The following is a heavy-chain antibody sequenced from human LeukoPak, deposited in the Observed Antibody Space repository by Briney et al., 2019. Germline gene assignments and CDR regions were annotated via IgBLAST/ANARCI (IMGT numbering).Heavy chain of an antibody. D-gene: IGHD2-2*01. CDR2: IYPGDSDT. J-gene: IGHJ3*02. Sequence: GESLKISCKGSGYSFTSYWIGWVRQIPGKGLEWMGIIYPGDSDTRYSPSFQGQVTISANKSISTAYLQWSSLKASDTAMYYCARPLQLPRDAFDIWGQGTMVTVSS. V-gene: IGHV5-51*01. CDR1: GYSFTSYW. CDR3: ARPLQLPRDAFDI.